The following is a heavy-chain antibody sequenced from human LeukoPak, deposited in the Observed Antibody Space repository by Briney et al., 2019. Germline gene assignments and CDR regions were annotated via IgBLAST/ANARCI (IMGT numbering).Heavy chain of an antibody. V-gene: IGHV4-34*01. D-gene: IGHD4-23*01. J-gene: IGHJ4*02. CDR1: GGSFSGYY. Sequence: PSETLSLTCAVYGGSFSGYYWSWIRQPPGKGLEWIGEINHSGSTNYNPSLKSRVTKSVHTSKNQFSLKLSSVTAADTAVYYCARGPMVVRDWGQGTLVTVSS. CDR2: INHSGST. CDR3: ARGPMVVRD.